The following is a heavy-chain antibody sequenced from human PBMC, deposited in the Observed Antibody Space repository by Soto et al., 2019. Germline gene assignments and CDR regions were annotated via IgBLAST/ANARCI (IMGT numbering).Heavy chain of an antibody. D-gene: IGHD6-19*01. Sequence: SETLSLTCTVSGGSVSSGFYYWSWIRQPPGKGLEWIGYIFYSGSTTYNNNPSLKSRVTISVDTSKNQFSLRLSSVTAADTAVYYCARVGGSGWSPDYWGQGTLVTVSS. CDR2: IFYSGSTTY. CDR1: GGSVSSGFYY. V-gene: IGHV4-61*01. J-gene: IGHJ4*02. CDR3: ARVGGSGWSPDY.